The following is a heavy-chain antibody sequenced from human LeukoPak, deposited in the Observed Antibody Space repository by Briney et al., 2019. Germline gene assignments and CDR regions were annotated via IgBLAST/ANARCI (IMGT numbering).Heavy chain of an antibody. CDR3: ARALVPAATYYYMDV. J-gene: IGHJ6*03. V-gene: IGHV4-4*07. CDR2: IYTSGST. CDR1: GGSISSYY. D-gene: IGHD2-2*01. Sequence: SETLSLTCTVSGGSISSYYWSWIRQPAGKGLEWIGRIYTSGSTNYNPSLKSRVTMSVDTSKNQFSLKLSSVTAADTAVYYCARALVPAATYYYMDVWGKGTTVTISS.